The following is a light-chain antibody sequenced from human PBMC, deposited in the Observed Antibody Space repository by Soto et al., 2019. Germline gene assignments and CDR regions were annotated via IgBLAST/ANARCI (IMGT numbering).Light chain of an antibody. Sequence: EIVLTLSPATLSLSPGERATLSCRASQSVSSYLAWYQQKPGQAPRLLIYDASNRATGIPARFSGSGSGTDFTLTISSLEPEDFAVYYCQQYGSSGITFGQGTRLEIK. CDR1: QSVSSY. CDR3: QQYGSSGIT. V-gene: IGKV3-11*01. J-gene: IGKJ5*01. CDR2: DAS.